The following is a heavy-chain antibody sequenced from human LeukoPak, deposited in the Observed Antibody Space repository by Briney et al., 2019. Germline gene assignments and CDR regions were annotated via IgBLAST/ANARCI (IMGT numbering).Heavy chain of an antibody. J-gene: IGHJ4*02. V-gene: IGHV3-74*01. Sequence: PGGSLRLSCAASGFTFSSYWMHWVRQAPGKGLVWVSRINSDGGSTSYADSVKGRFTISRDNAKNTLYLQMNSLRAEDTAVYYCARATVTRKYYFDYWGQGTLVTVSS. CDR3: ARATVTRKYYFDY. CDR1: GFTFSSYW. D-gene: IGHD4-17*01. CDR2: INSDGGST.